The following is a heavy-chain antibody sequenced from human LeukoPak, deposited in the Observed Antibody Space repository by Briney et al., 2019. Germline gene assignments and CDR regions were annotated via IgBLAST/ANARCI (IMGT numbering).Heavy chain of an antibody. J-gene: IGHJ4*02. CDR2: INSDGSST. V-gene: IGHV3-74*01. Sequence: GALRLSFAASGFTFSSYWMHWVRQAPGKGLVWVSRINSDGSSTSYADSVKGRFTISRDNAKNTLYLQMNSLRAEDTAVYYCAREVAVAGSDFDYWGQGTLVTVSS. CDR3: AREVAVAGSDFDY. CDR1: GFTFSSYW. D-gene: IGHD6-19*01.